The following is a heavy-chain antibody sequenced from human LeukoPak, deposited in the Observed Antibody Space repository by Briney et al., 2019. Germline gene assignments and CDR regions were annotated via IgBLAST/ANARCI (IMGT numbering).Heavy chain of an antibody. CDR2: ISGSGGST. CDR1: GLTFSSYA. D-gene: IGHD2-21*01. J-gene: IGHJ4*02. CDR3: AKALRIAHFDY. V-gene: IGHV3-23*01. Sequence: GGSLRLSCAASGLTFSSYAMNWVRQAPGKGLEWVSSISGSGGSTYYADSVKGRFTISRDNSENTLYLQMNSLRAEDTAVYYCAKALRIAHFDYWGQGALSPSPQ.